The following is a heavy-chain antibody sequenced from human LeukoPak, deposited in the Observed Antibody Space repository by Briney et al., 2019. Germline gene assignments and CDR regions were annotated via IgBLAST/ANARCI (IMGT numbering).Heavy chain of an antibody. D-gene: IGHD3-3*01. CDR3: ARVRYDFWNYYYYYYMDV. Sequence: SETLSLNCTVSGGSVSRNSDYWGWIRQPPGKGLEWIGEINHSGSTNYNPSLKSRVTISVDTSKNQFSLKLSSVTAADTAVYYCARVRYDFWNYYYYYYMDVWGKGTTVTVSS. V-gene: IGHV4-39*07. CDR1: GGSVSRNSDY. J-gene: IGHJ6*03. CDR2: INHSGST.